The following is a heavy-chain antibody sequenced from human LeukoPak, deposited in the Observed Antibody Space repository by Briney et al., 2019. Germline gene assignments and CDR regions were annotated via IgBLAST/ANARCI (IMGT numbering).Heavy chain of an antibody. D-gene: IGHD2-21*01. CDR3: AKYCGGDCFRNFDS. V-gene: IGHV3-23*01. CDR1: GFTFSNFG. J-gene: IGHJ4*02. Sequence: GGSLRLSCTASGFTFSNFGINWVRQAPGRGLEWVAVIGHGGYDIHYADSVKGRFTISRDNSKNILYLQMSSLRADDTAVYYCAKYCGGDCFRNFDSWGQGALVTVSS. CDR2: IGHGGYDI.